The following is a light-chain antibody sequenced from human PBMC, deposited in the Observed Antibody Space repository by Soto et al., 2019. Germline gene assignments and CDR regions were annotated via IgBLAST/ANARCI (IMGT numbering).Light chain of an antibody. J-gene: IGLJ1*01. V-gene: IGLV2-11*01. CDR1: SSDVGGYNY. CDR2: DVS. CDR3: CSYAGSYTFV. Sequence: QAVVTKPRSVSGSPGQSVTISCTGTSSDVGGYNYVSWYQQHPGKAPKLMIYDVSKRPSGVPDRFSGSKSGNTASLTISGLQAEDEADYYCCSYAGSYTFVFGTGTKLTVL.